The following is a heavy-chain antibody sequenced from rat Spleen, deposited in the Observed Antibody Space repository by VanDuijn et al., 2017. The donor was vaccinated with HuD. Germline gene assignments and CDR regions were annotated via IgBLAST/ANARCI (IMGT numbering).Heavy chain of an antibody. CDR1: GFTFSNYY. CDR2: ISTGGGNT. CDR3: TRLWDS. Sequence: EVQLVESGGGLVQPGRSLKLSCAASGFTFSNYYMAWVRQAPTKGLEWVAYISTGGGNTYYRDSVRGRFTISRDNAKSALYLQMDSLRSEDTATYYCTRLWDSWGQGVMVTVSS. V-gene: IGHV5-25*01. J-gene: IGHJ2*01.